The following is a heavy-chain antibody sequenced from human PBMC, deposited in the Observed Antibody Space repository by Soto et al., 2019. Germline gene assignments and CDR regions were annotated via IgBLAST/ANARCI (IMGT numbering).Heavy chain of an antibody. V-gene: IGHV3-23*01. D-gene: IGHD2-2*01. CDR2: ISGSTGTT. J-gene: IGHJ6*03. Sequence: GGSLRLSCAASGFTFSNFSMSWVRHAPGKGLEWVSEISGSTGTTYYADSVKGRFIISRDNSKNTLHLQMNSLRAEDTAVYYCAKDTSSSPYYMDVWGRGTTVTVSS. CDR1: GFTFSNFS. CDR3: AKDTSSSPYYMDV.